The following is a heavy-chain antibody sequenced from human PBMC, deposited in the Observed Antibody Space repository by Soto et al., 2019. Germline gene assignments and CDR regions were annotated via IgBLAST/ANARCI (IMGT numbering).Heavy chain of an antibody. CDR3: ARVTTQLSLLA. Sequence: PSETLYLTCTVSGGSIISYDWSWIRQPPGKGLEWIGYIYYSGSTNYNPSLKSRVTISVDTSKNQFSLKLSSVTAADTAVYYCARVTTQLSLLAWGQGTLVTVSS. CDR2: IYYSGST. J-gene: IGHJ5*02. CDR1: GGSIISYD. D-gene: IGHD4-4*01. V-gene: IGHV4-59*01.